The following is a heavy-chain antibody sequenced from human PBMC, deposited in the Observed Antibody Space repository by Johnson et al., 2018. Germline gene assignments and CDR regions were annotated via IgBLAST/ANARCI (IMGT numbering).Heavy chain of an antibody. CDR1: GFTFSNCD. CDR2: ITNAGDT. CDR3: ARGLIGPGMMTGHKYYFDS. Sequence: EVQLVETGGGLVRPGGSLRLSCAASGFTFSNCDMYWVRQVTGKGLEWVSSITNAGDTYYPDSVKGRFLISRENAKNSLYLQMNSLRAGDTAVYFCARGLIGPGMMTGHKYYFDSWGQGTLVTVSS. D-gene: IGHD3-9*01. J-gene: IGHJ4*02. V-gene: IGHV3-13*04.